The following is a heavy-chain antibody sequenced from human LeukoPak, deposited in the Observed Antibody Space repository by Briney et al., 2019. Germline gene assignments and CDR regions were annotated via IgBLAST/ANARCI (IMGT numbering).Heavy chain of an antibody. Sequence: SETLSLTCAVSGGSISSGGYSWSWIRQPPGKGLEWIGYIYHSGSTYYNPSLKSRVTISVDRSKSQFSLKLSSVTAADTAVYYCAREGDGDYVGRFDPWGQGTLVTVSS. D-gene: IGHD4-17*01. J-gene: IGHJ5*02. V-gene: IGHV4-30-2*01. CDR2: IYHSGST. CDR3: AREGDGDYVGRFDP. CDR1: GGSISSGGYS.